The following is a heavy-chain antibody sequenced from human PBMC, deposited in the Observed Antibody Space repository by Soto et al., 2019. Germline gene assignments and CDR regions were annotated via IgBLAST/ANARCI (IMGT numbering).Heavy chain of an antibody. D-gene: IGHD3-22*01. V-gene: IGHV3-48*02. CDR1: GFSFSRYS. CDR3: ARGPSSFYYDRRAYQNIFDY. Sequence: GSLRLSCAASGFSFSRYSMNWVRQAPGKGLQWISYISSSSTIYYIDSVKARFAISRDNAMNSLYLQMNSLRDEDTAIYYCARGPSSFYYDRRAYQNIFDYCGQGALVTVSS. CDR2: ISSSSTI. J-gene: IGHJ4*02.